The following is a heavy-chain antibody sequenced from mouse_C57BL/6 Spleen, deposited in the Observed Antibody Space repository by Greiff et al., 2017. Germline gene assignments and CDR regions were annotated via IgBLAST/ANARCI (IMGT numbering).Heavy chain of an antibody. CDR1: GYTFTSYW. CDR3: ARSSFYYGFYYSMDY. V-gene: IGHV1-64*01. CDR2: IHPNSGST. J-gene: IGHJ4*01. Sequence: QVQLQQPGAELVKPGASVKLSCKASGYTFTSYWMHWVKQRPGQGLEWIGMIHPNSGSTNYNEKFKSRVTLTVDKSSSTAYMKLSSLTSEDSAVYYCARSSFYYGFYYSMDYWGQGTSVTVSS. D-gene: IGHD2-2*01.